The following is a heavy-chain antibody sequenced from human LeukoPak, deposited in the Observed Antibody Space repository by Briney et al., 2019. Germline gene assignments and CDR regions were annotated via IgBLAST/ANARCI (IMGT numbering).Heavy chain of an antibody. J-gene: IGHJ4*02. D-gene: IGHD4-17*01. CDR3: AKDIVSYGDPPSLVDY. CDR2: ISWDGGST. Sequence: GGSLRLSCAASGFTFDDYTMHWVRQAPGKGLEWVSLISWDGGSTYYADSVKGRFTISRDNSKNSLYLQMNSLRTEDTALYYCAKDIVSYGDPPSLVDYWGQGTLVTVSS. CDR1: GFTFDDYT. V-gene: IGHV3-43*01.